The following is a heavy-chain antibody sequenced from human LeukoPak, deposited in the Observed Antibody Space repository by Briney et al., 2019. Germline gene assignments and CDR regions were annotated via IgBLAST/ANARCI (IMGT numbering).Heavy chain of an antibody. J-gene: IGHJ4*02. CDR2: ISSSGSTL. CDR1: GFTFSDYY. V-gene: IGHV3-11*01. Sequence: PGGSLRLSCPASGFTFSDYYMSWIRQAPGKGLEWVSFISSSGSTLYYAASVRGRFPISRENAKNSLYLQMNSLRAEDPAVYYCAPSLKRRDPSIAYWGQGTLVTVSS. CDR3: APSLKRRDPSIAY.